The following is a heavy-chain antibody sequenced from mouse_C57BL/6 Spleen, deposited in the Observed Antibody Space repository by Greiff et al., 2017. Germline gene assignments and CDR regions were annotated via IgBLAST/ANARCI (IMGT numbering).Heavy chain of an antibody. CDR1: GFTFSDYG. D-gene: IGHD2-1*01. CDR3: ARDYYGHDY. Sequence: DVHLVESGGGLVKPGGSLKLSCAASGFTFSDYGMHWVRQAPEKGLEWVAYISSGSSTIYYADTVKGRFTISRDNAKNTLFLQMTSLRSEDTAMYYCARDYYGHDYWGQGTTLPVSS. J-gene: IGHJ2*01. V-gene: IGHV5-17*01. CDR2: ISSGSSTI.